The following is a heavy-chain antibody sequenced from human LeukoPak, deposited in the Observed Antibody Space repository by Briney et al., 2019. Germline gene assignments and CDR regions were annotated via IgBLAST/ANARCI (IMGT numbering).Heavy chain of an antibody. J-gene: IGHJ6*02. V-gene: IGHV1-8*02. CDR3: ATSAYFGASPPTVGMDV. Sequence: ASVKVSCKASGHTFTNYDVNWVRQATGQGPEWMGWMNPKSGNTGYAQKFQGRVTMTRNTSITTAYMELSRLRSDGTAVYYCATSAYFGASPPTVGMDVWGQGTTVTVSS. CDR2: MNPKSGNT. CDR1: GHTFTNYD. D-gene: IGHD3-10*01.